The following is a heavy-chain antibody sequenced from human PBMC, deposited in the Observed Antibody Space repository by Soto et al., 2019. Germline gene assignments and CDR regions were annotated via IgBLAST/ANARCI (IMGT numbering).Heavy chain of an antibody. V-gene: IGHV4-59*01. J-gene: IGHJ5*02. Sequence: QVQLQESGPGLVKPSETLSLTCTVSGGSISSYYWSWIRQPPGKGLEWIGYIYYSGSTNYNPSLKSRVTISVDTSKNQFSLKLSSVTAADTAVYYCARGGGAAQGWFDPWGQGTLVTVSS. CDR3: ARGGGAAQGWFDP. D-gene: IGHD3-10*01. CDR1: GGSISSYY. CDR2: IYYSGST.